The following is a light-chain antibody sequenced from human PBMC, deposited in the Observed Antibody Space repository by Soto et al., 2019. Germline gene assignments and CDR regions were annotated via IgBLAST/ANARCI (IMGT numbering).Light chain of an antibody. CDR1: SSNIGSNP. CDR2: INT. CDR3: AAWDDSLNGYV. Sequence: QSVLTQPPSASGTPGQMVTISCSGSSSNIGSNPVNWYQQLPGTAPKLLIYINTQRPSGVPDRFSGSKSGTSASLAISGLQSEDEADYYCAAWDDSLNGYVFGAGTKVTVL. J-gene: IGLJ1*01. V-gene: IGLV1-44*01.